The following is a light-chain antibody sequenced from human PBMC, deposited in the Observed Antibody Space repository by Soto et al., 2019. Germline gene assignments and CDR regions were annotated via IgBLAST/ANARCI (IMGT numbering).Light chain of an antibody. V-gene: IGKV1-5*01. CDR1: QSISSW. Sequence: DIQMTQSPSTLSASVGDRVTITCRASQSISSWLAWYQQKPGKAPKLLIYDASSLESGVPSRFSGSGSGTEFTLTISRLRPDDFATYYCQQYNSYSFGGGTKVEIK. CDR3: QQYNSYS. J-gene: IGKJ4*01. CDR2: DAS.